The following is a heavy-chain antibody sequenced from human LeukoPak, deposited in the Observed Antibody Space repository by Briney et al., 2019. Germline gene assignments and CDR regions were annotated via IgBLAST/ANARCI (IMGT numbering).Heavy chain of an antibody. Sequence: GASVKVSCKASGYTFTSYYMHWVRQAPGQGLEWMGWINTYTGNPTYAQGFTGRFVLSLDTSVSTAYLQISSLQAEDTAVYYCARETYSSSGSTYYYGMDVWGQGTTVTVSS. J-gene: IGHJ6*02. V-gene: IGHV7-4-1*02. CDR1: GYTFTSYY. D-gene: IGHD6-19*01. CDR3: ARETYSSSGSTYYYGMDV. CDR2: INTYTGNP.